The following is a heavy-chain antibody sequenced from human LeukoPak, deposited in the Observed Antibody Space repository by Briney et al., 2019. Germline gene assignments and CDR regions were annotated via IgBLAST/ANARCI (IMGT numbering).Heavy chain of an antibody. CDR1: GLTFSDYY. Sequence: GGSLRLSCAASGLTFSDYYMSWIRQAPGKGLEWVSSISSGATTKYYTDSVKGRFTISRDNAKNSLYPQTNSLRAEDTAVYYCARDRYYLDSSGYSGFYYWGQGTLVTVSS. J-gene: IGHJ4*02. D-gene: IGHD3-22*01. V-gene: IGHV3-11*04. CDR3: ARDRYYLDSSGYSGFYY. CDR2: ISSGATTK.